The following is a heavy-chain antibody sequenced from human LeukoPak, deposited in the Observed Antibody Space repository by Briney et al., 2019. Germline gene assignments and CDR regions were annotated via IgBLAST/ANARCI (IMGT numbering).Heavy chain of an antibody. CDR1: GGSISSSSYY. J-gene: IGHJ4*02. V-gene: IGHV4-39*07. Sequence: PSETLSLTCTVSGGSISSSSYYWGWIRQPPGKGLEWIGSIYYSGSTYYNPSLKSRVTISVDTSKNQFSLKLSSVTAADTAVYYCARDWWGYGSGSHFDYWGQGTLVTVSS. D-gene: IGHD3-10*01. CDR3: ARDWWGYGSGSHFDY. CDR2: IYYSGST.